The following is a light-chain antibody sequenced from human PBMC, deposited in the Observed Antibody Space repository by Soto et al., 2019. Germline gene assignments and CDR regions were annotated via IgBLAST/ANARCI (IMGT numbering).Light chain of an antibody. CDR2: DVT. CDR3: SSYTTSNTRQIV. CDR1: SSDVGGYNC. J-gene: IGLJ1*01. Sequence: QSALTQPASVSGSPGQSITISCTGTSSDVGGYNCVSWYQHHPGKAPKLIIYDVTNRPSGVSNPFSGSKSGNTASLTISGLQPEDESDYYCSSYTTSNTRQIVFGTGTEVTVL. V-gene: IGLV2-14*03.